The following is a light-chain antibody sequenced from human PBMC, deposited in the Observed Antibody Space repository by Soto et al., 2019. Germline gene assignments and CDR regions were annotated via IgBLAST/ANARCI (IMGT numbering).Light chain of an antibody. J-gene: IGKJ4*01. CDR3: QQYTSFPLS. V-gene: IGKV1-5*03. Sequence: DVQMTQSPSALSASVGDRVTITCRASQSIGSWLAWYQKKPAKAPKLLIYKTSNLESGVPSRFSGTGSGTDFTLTISSLQTDDFATYFCQQYTSFPLSFGGGTKVEI. CDR1: QSIGSW. CDR2: KTS.